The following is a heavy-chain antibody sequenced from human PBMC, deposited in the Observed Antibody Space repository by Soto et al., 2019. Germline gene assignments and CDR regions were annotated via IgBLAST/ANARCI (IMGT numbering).Heavy chain of an antibody. J-gene: IGHJ4*02. CDR1: GGSISSYY. V-gene: IGHV4-59*01. CDR3: ARGRYYDFWSGYPGACYFDY. CDR2: IYYSGST. D-gene: IGHD3-3*01. Sequence: QVQLQESGPGLVKPSETLSLTCTVSGGSISSYYWSWIRQPPGKGLEWIGYIYYSGSTNYNPSLNSRVTISVDTSKNQFSLMLSSVTAADTAVYYCARGRYYDFWSGYPGACYFDYWGQGTLVTVSS.